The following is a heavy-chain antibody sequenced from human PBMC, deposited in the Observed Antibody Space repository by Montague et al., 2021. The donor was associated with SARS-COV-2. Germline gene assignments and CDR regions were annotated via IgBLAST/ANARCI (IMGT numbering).Heavy chain of an antibody. CDR1: GGSISSGTYY. D-gene: IGHD6-19*01. Sequence: SETLSLNCTVSGGSISSGTYYWGWVRQPPGKGLEWIGTINYSGKTYYNPSLKSRVTISVDTSKNQFSLKVTSVTAADTAVYYCARRAQWQLSWFFDLWCRGTLVTVSS. CDR3: ARRAQWQLSWFFDL. CDR2: INYSGKT. J-gene: IGHJ2*01. V-gene: IGHV4-39*01.